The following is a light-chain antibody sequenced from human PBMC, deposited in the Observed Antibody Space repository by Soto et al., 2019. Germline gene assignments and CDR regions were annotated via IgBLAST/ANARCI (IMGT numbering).Light chain of an antibody. V-gene: IGKV3D-15*01. Sequence: EIVMTQSPASLSVSPGERVTLSCRASQSVNSHLAWYQQKPGQAPRLLILGESTRATGTPARFSGSGSGTDFTLTISSLQSEDFAVYYCQQYNYWPLTVGGGTKVEIK. CDR2: GES. CDR3: QQYNYWPLT. J-gene: IGKJ4*01. CDR1: QSVNSH.